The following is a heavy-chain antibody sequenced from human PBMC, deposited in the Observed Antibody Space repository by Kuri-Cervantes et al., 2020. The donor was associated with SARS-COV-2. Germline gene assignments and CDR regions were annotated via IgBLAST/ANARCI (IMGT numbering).Heavy chain of an antibody. V-gene: IGHV2-70*04. CDR3: ALLRGNWNYLH. CDR1: GFSLSNARMG. Sequence: SGPTLVKPTETLTLTCTVSGFSLSNARMGVSWIRQPPGKALEWLARIDWDDDKFYSTSLKTRLTISKDTSKNQVVLTMTNMDPVDTATYYCALLRGNWNYLHWGQGTLVTVSS. J-gene: IGHJ4*02. CDR2: IDWDDDK. D-gene: IGHD1-7*01.